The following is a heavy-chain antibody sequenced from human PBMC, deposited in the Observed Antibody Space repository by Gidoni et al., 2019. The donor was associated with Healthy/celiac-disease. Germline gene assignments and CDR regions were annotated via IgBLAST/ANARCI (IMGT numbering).Heavy chain of an antibody. CDR3: ARDLVVVPAAIPLGYYGMDV. CDR1: GFTFSSYG. J-gene: IGHJ6*02. Sequence: QVQLVESGGGVVQPGRSLRLSCAASGFTFSSYGMHWVRQAPGKGLEWVAVIWYDGSNKYYADSVKGRFTISRDNSKNTLYLQMNSLRAEDTAVYYCARDLVVVPAAIPLGYYGMDVWGQGTTVTVSS. D-gene: IGHD2-2*01. CDR2: IWYDGSNK. V-gene: IGHV3-33*01.